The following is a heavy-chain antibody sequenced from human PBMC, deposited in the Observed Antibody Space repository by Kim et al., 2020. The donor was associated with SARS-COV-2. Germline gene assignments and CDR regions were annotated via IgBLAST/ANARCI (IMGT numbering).Heavy chain of an antibody. CDR3: ARDPEIVGAGISGLDV. V-gene: IGHV3-48*03. CDR2: ISNSGSTI. J-gene: IGHJ6*02. CDR1: GFTFSSYE. Sequence: GGSLRLSCAASGFTFSSYEMNWVRQAPGKGLEWVSYISNSGSTINYADSVKGRFTISRDNAKNSLYLQMNSLRAEDTAVYYCARDPEIVGAGISGLDVWGQGTTVTVSS. D-gene: IGHD6-13*01.